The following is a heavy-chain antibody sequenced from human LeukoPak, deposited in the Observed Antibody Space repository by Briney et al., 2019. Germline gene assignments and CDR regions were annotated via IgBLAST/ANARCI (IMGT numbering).Heavy chain of an antibody. CDR1: GYTFIDYY. V-gene: IGHV1-46*01. CDR3: ARIRDGYNDAYDI. J-gene: IGHJ3*02. CDR2: INPGGDNT. Sequence: ASVKVSCKASGYTFIDYYMHWVRQAPGQGLEWMGLINPGGDNTNYAQNFQGRVTMTRDTSASTVYMELSSLRSEDTAIYYCARIRDGYNDAYDIWGQGTVVTVPS. D-gene: IGHD5-24*01.